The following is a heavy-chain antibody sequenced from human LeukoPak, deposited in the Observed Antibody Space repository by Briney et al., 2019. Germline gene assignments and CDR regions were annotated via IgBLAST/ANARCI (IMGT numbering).Heavy chain of an antibody. D-gene: IGHD1-20*01. J-gene: IGHJ3*02. CDR3: ARDYHRHITDSDAFDI. Sequence: PSETLSLTCTVSGGSISSGSYYWSWIRQPAGKGLEWIGRIYTSGSTNYNPSLKSRVTISVDTSKNQFSLKLSSVTAADTAVYYCARDYHRHITDSDAFDIWGQGTMVTVSS. CDR2: IYTSGST. V-gene: IGHV4-61*02. CDR1: GGSISSGSYY.